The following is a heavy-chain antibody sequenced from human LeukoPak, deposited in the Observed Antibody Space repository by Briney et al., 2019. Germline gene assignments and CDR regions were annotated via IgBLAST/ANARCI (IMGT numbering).Heavy chain of an antibody. CDR1: GASISSGGHY. CDR3: ARGRGFGYGIDY. CDR2: TFYSGRT. J-gene: IGHJ4*02. D-gene: IGHD5-18*01. V-gene: IGHV4-30-4*08. Sequence: PSETLSLTCTVAGASISSGGHYWSWIRQPPGKGLEWIGHTFYSGRTLYNPSLKTRVTISEATSNTQFTLRLTSLTAADTAIYYCARGRGFGYGIDYWGQGTLVSVSS.